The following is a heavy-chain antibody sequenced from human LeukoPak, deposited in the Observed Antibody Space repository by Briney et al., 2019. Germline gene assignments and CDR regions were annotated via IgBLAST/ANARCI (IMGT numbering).Heavy chain of an antibody. V-gene: IGHV3-30*02. CDR1: GFTFSSYG. CDR2: IRYDGSNK. CDR3: PKDWPMSAHALVGGPFSPFSL. J-gene: IGHJ4*02. D-gene: IGHD2-15*01. Sequence: GGSLRLSCAASGFTFSSYGMHWVRQAPGKGLEWVPFIRYDGSNKYYADSVKGRFTISRDNSKNTLYLQMNSLRAEDPTVYYFPKDWPMSAHALVGGPFSPFSLWGQEPLVTLPP.